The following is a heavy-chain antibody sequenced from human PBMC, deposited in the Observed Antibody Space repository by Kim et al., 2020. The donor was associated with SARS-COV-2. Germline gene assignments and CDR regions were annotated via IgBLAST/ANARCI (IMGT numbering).Heavy chain of an antibody. CDR3: ARSSYGDYLQYYFDY. V-gene: IGHV4-59*13. CDR1: GGFISSSY. CDR2: IDYSGST. J-gene: IGHJ4*02. D-gene: IGHD4-17*01. Sequence: SESLCLTCTVSGGFISSSYGSWLRPPPWPGLAWFGYIDYSGSTNYIPSLNSRVTISVDTSKNQFSLKLSSVTAADTAVYYCARSSYGDYLQYYFDYWGQGTLVTVSS.